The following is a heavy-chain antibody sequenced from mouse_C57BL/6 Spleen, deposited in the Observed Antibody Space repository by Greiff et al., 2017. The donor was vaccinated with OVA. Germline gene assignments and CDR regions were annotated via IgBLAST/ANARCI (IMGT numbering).Heavy chain of an antibody. J-gene: IGHJ3*01. Sequence: QVQLKQPGAELVKPGASVKMSCKASGYTFTSYWITWVKQRPGQGLEWIGDIYPGSGSTNYNEKFKSKATLTVDTSSSTAYMQLSGLTSEDAAVYYCARPDYGRGFGYWGQGTLVTVSA. CDR1: GYTFTSYW. V-gene: IGHV1-55*01. CDR3: ARPDYGRGFGY. D-gene: IGHD1-1*01. CDR2: IYPGSGST.